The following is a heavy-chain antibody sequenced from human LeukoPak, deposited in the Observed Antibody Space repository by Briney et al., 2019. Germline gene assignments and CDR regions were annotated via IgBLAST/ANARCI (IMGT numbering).Heavy chain of an antibody. CDR3: ARDGDGYNFLQAFDI. J-gene: IGHJ3*02. Sequence: SVKVSCKASGGTFSSYAISWVRQAPGQGLEWMGGIIPILGIANYAQKFQGRVTITADKSTSTAYMELSSLRSEDTAVYYCARDGDGYNFLQAFDIWGQGTMVTVSS. CDR1: GGTFSSYA. CDR2: IIPILGIA. D-gene: IGHD5-24*01. V-gene: IGHV1-69*10.